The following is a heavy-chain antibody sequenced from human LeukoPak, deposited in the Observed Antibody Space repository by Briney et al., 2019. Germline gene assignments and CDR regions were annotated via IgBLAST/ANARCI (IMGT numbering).Heavy chain of an antibody. CDR2: ISAYNGNT. CDR1: GYTFTSYG. V-gene: IGHV1-18*01. D-gene: IGHD3-10*01. J-gene: IGHJ3*02. Sequence: GASVKVSCKASGYTFTSYGISWVRQAPGQGLEWMGWISAYNGNTNYAQKLQGRVTMTTDTSTSTAYMELRSLRSDDTAVYYCAKDLMVRGNTGDAFDIWGQGTMVTVSS. CDR3: AKDLMVRGNTGDAFDI.